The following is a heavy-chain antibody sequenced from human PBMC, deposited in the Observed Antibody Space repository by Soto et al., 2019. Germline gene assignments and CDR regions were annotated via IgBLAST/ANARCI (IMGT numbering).Heavy chain of an antibody. J-gene: IGHJ4*02. CDR3: AHVFNSNSGSYRYFDY. D-gene: IGHD3-16*02. CDR1: GFSLSTSGVG. CDR2: IYWDDDK. Sequence: QITLKESGPTLVRPTQTLTLTCTFSGFSLSTSGVGVGWIRQPPGKALEWLALIYWDDDKRYSPSLKSRLANTKDTSKNQVVLTMTNVDPVDTATYYCAHVFNSNSGSYRYFDYWGQGTLVTVSS. V-gene: IGHV2-5*02.